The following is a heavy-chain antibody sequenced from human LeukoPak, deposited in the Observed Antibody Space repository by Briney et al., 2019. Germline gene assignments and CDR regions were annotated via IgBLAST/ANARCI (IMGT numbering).Heavy chain of an antibody. V-gene: IGHV4-4*07. CDR1: GDSISGYY. CDR3: ARESNSGWRPLDY. Sequence: PSETLSLTCTVSGDSISGYYWSWIRQPAGKGLEWIGRIYASGSTNYNPSLRSRVTMSVDTSKSQFSLTLSSVTAADTAVYYCARESNSGWRPLDYWGQGALVTVSS. D-gene: IGHD6-19*01. CDR2: IYASGST. J-gene: IGHJ4*02.